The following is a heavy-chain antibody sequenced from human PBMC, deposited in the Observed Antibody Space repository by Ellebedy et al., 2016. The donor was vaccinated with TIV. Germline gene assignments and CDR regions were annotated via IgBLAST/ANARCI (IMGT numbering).Heavy chain of an antibody. CDR1: GDPITGSHW. D-gene: IGHD2-2*02. CDR2: IYPGVSS. J-gene: IGHJ4*02. CDR3: ARDLGSGIYPGH. V-gene: IGHV4-4*02. Sequence: SETLSLXXAVSGDPITGSHWWSWVRPPPGRGLEWIGEIYPGVSSHYNPSLKSRVTMSIDESKNGFSLKLTSVTAADTAVYYCARDLGSGIYPGHWGQGTLVTVSS.